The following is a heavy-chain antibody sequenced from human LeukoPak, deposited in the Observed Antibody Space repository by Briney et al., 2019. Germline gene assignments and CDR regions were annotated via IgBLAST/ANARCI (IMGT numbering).Heavy chain of an antibody. CDR1: GFTFSSYW. CDR2: IKQDGSEK. V-gene: IGHV3-7*03. CDR3: ARGFPIHRWGSYRRISHLPDY. J-gene: IGHJ4*02. D-gene: IGHD3-16*02. Sequence: GGSLRLSCAASGFTFSSYWMSWVRQAPGKGLEWVANIKQDGSEKYYVDSVKGRFTISRDNAKNSLYLQMNSLRAEDTAVYYCARGFPIHRWGSYRRISHLPDYWGQGTLVTVSS.